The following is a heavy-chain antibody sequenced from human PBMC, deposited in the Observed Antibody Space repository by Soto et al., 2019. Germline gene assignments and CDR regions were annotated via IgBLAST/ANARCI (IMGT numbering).Heavy chain of an antibody. D-gene: IGHD5-18*01. CDR2: IWYDGSNK. V-gene: IGHV3-33*01. CDR1: GFTFSSYG. Sequence: PGGSLRLSCAASGFTFSSYGMHWVRQAPGKGLEWVAVIWYDGSNKYYADSVKGRFTISRDNSKNTLYLQMNSLRAEDTAVYYCARDTDVDTAMVTGPPSGYWGQGTLVTVSS. J-gene: IGHJ4*02. CDR3: ARDTDVDTAMVTGPPSGY.